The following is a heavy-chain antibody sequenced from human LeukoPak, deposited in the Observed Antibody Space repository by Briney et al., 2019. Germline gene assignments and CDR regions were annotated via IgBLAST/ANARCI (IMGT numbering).Heavy chain of an antibody. D-gene: IGHD4-17*01. J-gene: IGHJ4*02. CDR2: ISYDGSNK. V-gene: IGHV3-30*04. Sequence: GRSLRLSCAASGFTFSSYAMPWVRQAPGKGLEWVAVISYDGSNKYYADSVKGRFTISRDNSKNTLYLQMNSLRAEDTAVYYCARDIHGDYMFDYWGQGTLVTVSS. CDR3: ARDIHGDYMFDY. CDR1: GFTFSSYA.